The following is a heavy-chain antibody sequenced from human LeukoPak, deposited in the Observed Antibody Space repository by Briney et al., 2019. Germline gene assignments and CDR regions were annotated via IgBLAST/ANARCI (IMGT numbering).Heavy chain of an antibody. CDR2: INPNSGDT. Sequence: ASVKVSCKASGYTFTNYYIHWVRQAPGQGLEWMGWINPNSGDTKYAQNLQGRVTMTRDTSISTVYMGMSRLRSDDTALYYCARRDKYSHRFDYWGQGTLVTVSS. J-gene: IGHJ4*02. CDR3: ARRDKYSHRFDY. V-gene: IGHV1-2*02. D-gene: IGHD5-12*01. CDR1: GYTFTNYY.